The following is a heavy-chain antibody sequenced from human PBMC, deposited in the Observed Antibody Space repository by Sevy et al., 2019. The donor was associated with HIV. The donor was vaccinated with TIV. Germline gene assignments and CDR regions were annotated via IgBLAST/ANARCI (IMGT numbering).Heavy chain of an antibody. CDR1: EFIFSDYA. CDR3: AKTINSGGGAVPAANCYYYGMDV. CDR2: INGKGRST. J-gene: IGHJ6*02. Sequence: GGSLRLSCAASEFIFSDYAMNWVRQTPGKGLEWVSSINGKGRSTHYADSVEGRFTISRDNSKNTLYLQMNSLRAEDTAVYYCAKTINSGGGAVPAANCYYYGMDVWGQGTTVTVSS. D-gene: IGHD2-2*01. V-gene: IGHV3-23*01.